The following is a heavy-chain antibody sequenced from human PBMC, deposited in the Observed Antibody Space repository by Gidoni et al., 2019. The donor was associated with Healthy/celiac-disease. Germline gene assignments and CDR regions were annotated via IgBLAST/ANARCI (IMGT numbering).Heavy chain of an antibody. Sequence: QVQLQQCGAGLLKPSDTLSLTCAVYGGSFSGYYWSWIRQPPGKGLEWIGEINHSGSTNYNPSRKSRVTISVDTSKNQFSLKLSSVTAADTAVYYCARGLVVVVAALDYWGQGTLVTVSS. J-gene: IGHJ4*02. D-gene: IGHD2-15*01. CDR3: ARGLVVVVAALDY. CDR1: GGSFSGYY. CDR2: INHSGST. V-gene: IGHV4-34*01.